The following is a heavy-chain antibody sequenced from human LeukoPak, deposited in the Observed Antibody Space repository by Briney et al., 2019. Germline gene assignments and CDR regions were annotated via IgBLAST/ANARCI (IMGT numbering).Heavy chain of an antibody. CDR3: ARESTGPYYYDSSGLFDY. D-gene: IGHD3-22*01. Sequence: SQTLSLTCTVSGGSISSGGYYWSWIRQHPGKGLEWIGYIYYSGSTNYNPSLKSRVTISVDTSKNQFSLKLSSVTAADTAVYYCARESTGPYYYDSSGLFDYWGQGTLVTVSS. V-gene: IGHV4-31*03. CDR2: IYYSGST. CDR1: GGSISSGGYY. J-gene: IGHJ4*02.